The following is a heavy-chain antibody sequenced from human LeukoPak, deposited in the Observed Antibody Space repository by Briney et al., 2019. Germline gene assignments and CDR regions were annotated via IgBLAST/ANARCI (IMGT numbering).Heavy chain of an antibody. Sequence: PSETLSLTCTVSGGSISSYYWSWVRQPPGKGLEWIGYIYYSGNTNYNPSLKSRVTISVDTSKNQFSLKLSSVTAADTAVYYRARPNANGGWFPFDYWGQGTLVTVSS. CDR3: ARPNANGGWFPFDY. CDR1: GGSISSYY. J-gene: IGHJ4*02. CDR2: IYYSGNT. D-gene: IGHD6-19*01. V-gene: IGHV4-59*08.